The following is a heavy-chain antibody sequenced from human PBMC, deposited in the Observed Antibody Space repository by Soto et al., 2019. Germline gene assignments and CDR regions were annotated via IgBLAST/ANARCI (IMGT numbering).Heavy chain of an antibody. V-gene: IGHV3-74*01. CDR3: ARVRWGYTYGPPDY. CDR2: ISSDGSST. J-gene: IGHJ4*02. D-gene: IGHD5-18*01. Sequence: EVQLVESGGGLVQPGGSLRLSCAASGFTFSSYWMHWVRQAPGKGLVWVSRISSDGSSTSYADSVKGRFTISRDNAKNTLYLQMNSLGAEDTAVYYCARVRWGYTYGPPDYWGQGTLVTVYS. CDR1: GFTFSSYW.